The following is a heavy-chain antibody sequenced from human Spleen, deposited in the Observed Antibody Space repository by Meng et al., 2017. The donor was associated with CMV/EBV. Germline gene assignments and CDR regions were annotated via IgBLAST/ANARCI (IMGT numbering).Heavy chain of an antibody. CDR3: AREGSSGYYRY. V-gene: IGHV7-4-1*01. J-gene: IGHJ4*02. Sequence: SCKASGYTFTSNPMNRVRQAPGQGLEWMGWINTNTGTPTYAQGFTGRFVFSLDTSVSTAYLQICSLKAEDTAVYYCAREGSSGYYRYWGQGTLVTVSS. D-gene: IGHD3-22*01. CDR1: GYTFTSNP. CDR2: INTNTGTP.